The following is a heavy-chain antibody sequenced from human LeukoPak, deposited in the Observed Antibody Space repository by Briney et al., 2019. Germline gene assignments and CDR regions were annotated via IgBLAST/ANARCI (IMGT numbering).Heavy chain of an antibody. CDR3: ARARRITMISGFDP. V-gene: IGHV3-21*01. CDR2: ISSSSSYI. J-gene: IGHJ5*02. Sequence: PGGSLRLSCAASGFTFSSYSMNWVRQAPGKGLEWVSSISSSSSYIYYADSVKGRFTISRDNAKNSLYLQMNSLGAEDTAVYYCARARRITMISGFDPWGQGTLVTVSS. CDR1: GFTFSSYS. D-gene: IGHD3-22*01.